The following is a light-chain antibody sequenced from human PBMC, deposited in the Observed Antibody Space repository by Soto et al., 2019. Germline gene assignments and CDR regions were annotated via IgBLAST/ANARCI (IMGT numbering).Light chain of an antibody. J-gene: IGLJ3*02. Sequence: QSALTQPASVSGSPGQSMTISCTGTSSDVGGYNYVSWYQQHPGKAPKLMIYEVSDRPSGVSNRFSGSKSGNTASLTISGLQAEDEADYYCNSYTSSSTWVFGGGTKVTVL. CDR2: EVS. CDR3: NSYTSSSTWV. V-gene: IGLV2-14*01. CDR1: SSDVGGYNY.